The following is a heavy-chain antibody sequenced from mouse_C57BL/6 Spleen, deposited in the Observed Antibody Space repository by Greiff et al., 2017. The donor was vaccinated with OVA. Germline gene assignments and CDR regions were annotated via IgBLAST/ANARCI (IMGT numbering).Heavy chain of an antibody. CDR2: ISSGGDYI. CDR1: GFTFSSYA. V-gene: IGHV5-9-1*02. D-gene: IGHD1-1*01. Sequence: EVKLMESGEGLVKPGGSLKLSCAASGFTFSSYAMSWVRQTPEKRLEWVAYISSGGDYIYYADTVKGRFTISRDNARNTLYLQMSSLKSEDTAMYYCTRDQGVRYYGSPFAYWGQGTLVTVSA. J-gene: IGHJ3*01. CDR3: TRDQGVRYYGSPFAY.